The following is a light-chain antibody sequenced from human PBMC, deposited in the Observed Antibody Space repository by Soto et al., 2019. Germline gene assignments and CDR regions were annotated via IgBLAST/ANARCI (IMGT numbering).Light chain of an antibody. CDR2: WAS. Sequence: DIVMTQSPDSLAVSLGERATINCKSSQSVLYSSNNKSYLAWYQQKPGQPPKLLIYWASTRESGVPDRFSGSGSGADFTHTISSLQAEDVAVYYCQQYYSTPYTFGQGTKLEIK. CDR1: QSVLYSSNNKSY. CDR3: QQYYSTPYT. J-gene: IGKJ2*01. V-gene: IGKV4-1*01.